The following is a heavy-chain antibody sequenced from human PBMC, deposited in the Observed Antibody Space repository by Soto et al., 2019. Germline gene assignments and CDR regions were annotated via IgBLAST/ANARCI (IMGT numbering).Heavy chain of an antibody. D-gene: IGHD6-19*01. CDR1: GFTFSSYA. Sequence: GGSLRLSCAASGFTFSSYAMSWVRQAPGKGLEWVSAISGSGGSTYYADSVKGRFTISRDNSKNTLYLQMNSLRAEDTAVYYCAKDHSVSVAASDAFDIWGQGTMVTVS. V-gene: IGHV3-23*01. CDR2: ISGSGGST. CDR3: AKDHSVSVAASDAFDI. J-gene: IGHJ3*02.